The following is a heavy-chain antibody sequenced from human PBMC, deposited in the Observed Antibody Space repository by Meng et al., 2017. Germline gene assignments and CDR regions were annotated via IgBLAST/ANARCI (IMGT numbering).Heavy chain of an antibody. V-gene: IGHV4-39*07. D-gene: IGHD3-10*01. Sequence: SETLSLTCTVSGGSISSSSYYWGWIRQPPGKGLEWIVSIYYSGSTYYNPSLKSRVTISVDTSKNQFSLKLSSVTAADTAVYYCARVGVNYYGSATDDYWGQGTLVTVSS. CDR1: GGSISSSSYY. CDR2: IYYSGST. J-gene: IGHJ4*03. CDR3: ARVGVNYYGSATDDY.